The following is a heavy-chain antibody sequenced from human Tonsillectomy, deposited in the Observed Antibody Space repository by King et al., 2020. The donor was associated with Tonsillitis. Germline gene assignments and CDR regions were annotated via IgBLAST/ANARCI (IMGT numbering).Heavy chain of an antibody. V-gene: IGHV3-74*01. D-gene: IGHD2-21*01. Sequence: VQLVESGGGLVQPGGSLRLSCAASGFTFSSYWMHWVRQAPGKGLVWVSRIKSDGSITSYADSVKGRLTISRDNAKNTLYLQVNSLRVEDTAVYYCARATVAGFDYWGQGTLVTVSS. CDR2: IKSDGSIT. CDR3: ARATVAGFDY. CDR1: GFTFSSYW. J-gene: IGHJ4*02.